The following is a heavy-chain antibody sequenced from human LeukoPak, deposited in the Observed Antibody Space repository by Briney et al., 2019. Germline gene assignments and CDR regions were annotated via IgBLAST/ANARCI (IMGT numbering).Heavy chain of an antibody. CDR2: IYHGGST. J-gene: IGHJ3*02. D-gene: IGHD2-2*02. CDR1: GYSITSGYY. V-gene: IGHV4-38-2*01. Sequence: SEALSLTCAVSGYSITSGYYWGWIRQPPGKGLEWIGSIYHGGSTFYNPSLKSRVAISADTSKNQFSLKLSSVTAADTAVYYCASHGVVTGAIPDAFDIWGQGTMVIVSS. CDR3: ASHGVVTGAIPDAFDI.